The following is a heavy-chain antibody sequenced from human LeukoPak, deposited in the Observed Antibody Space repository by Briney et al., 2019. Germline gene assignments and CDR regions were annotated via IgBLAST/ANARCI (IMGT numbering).Heavy chain of an antibody. Sequence: GGSLRLSCAASGFTFSSYAMNWVRQPPGKGREGVSGISESGYNKYYADSVKGRFTISRDNSKNTLFLQMNSLRAEDTAVYYCAKVRSGDIAAALKYWGQGTLVPVSS. D-gene: IGHD6-13*01. CDR1: GFTFSSYA. CDR3: AKVRSGDIAAALKY. CDR2: ISESGYNK. V-gene: IGHV3-23*01. J-gene: IGHJ4*02.